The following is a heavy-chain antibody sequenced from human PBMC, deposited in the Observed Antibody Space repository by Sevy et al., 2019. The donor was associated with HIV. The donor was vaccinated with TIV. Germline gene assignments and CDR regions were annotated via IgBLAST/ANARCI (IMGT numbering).Heavy chain of an antibody. CDR2: VKGKIDGGKI. V-gene: IGHV3-15*01. D-gene: IGHD3-3*01. CDR3: STATEWREDFSDN. J-gene: IGHJ4*02. Sequence: GGFLRLSCAASGFTFTNAWMSWVRQAPGKGLEWVGRVKGKIDGGKIDYAAPVKGRFTISRDDSKNTVYLQMNSLKPDDTLEYYCSTATEWREDFSDNWGQGTLVTVSS. CDR1: GFTFTNAW.